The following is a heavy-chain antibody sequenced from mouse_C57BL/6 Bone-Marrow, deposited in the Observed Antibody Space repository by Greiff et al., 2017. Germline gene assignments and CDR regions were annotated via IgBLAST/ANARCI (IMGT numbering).Heavy chain of an antibody. CDR1: GFSLTSYG. CDR3: ARHTLYYDYDDYAMDY. Sequence: QVQLKESGPGLVAPSQSLSITCTVSGFSLTSYGVHWVRQPPGKGLEWLVVIWSDGSTTYNSALKSRLSISKDNSKSQVFLKMNSLQTDDTAMYYCARHTLYYDYDDYAMDYWGQGTSVTVSS. J-gene: IGHJ4*01. V-gene: IGHV2-6-1*01. CDR2: IWSDGST. D-gene: IGHD2-4*01.